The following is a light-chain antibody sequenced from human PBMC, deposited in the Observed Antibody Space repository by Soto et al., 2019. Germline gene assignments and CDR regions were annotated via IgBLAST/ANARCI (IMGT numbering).Light chain of an antibody. CDR2: EVI. CDR3: TSYAGSNIPV. CDR1: SSDVGGYNY. V-gene: IGLV2-8*01. J-gene: IGLJ2*01. Sequence: QSALTQPPSASGSPGQSVTISCTGTSSDVGGYNYVSWYQQHPGKAPKLMIYEVIKRPSGVPDRFSGSRSGNTASLTVSGLQAEAEADYYCTSYAGSNIPVFGGGTKLTVL.